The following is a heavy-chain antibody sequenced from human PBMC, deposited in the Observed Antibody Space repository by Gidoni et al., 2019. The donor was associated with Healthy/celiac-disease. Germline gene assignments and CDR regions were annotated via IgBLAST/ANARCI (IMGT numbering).Heavy chain of an antibody. D-gene: IGHD2-2*01. J-gene: IGHJ5*02. Sequence: QVQLVESGGGVVQPGRSLRLSCAASGFTFSSYGMHWVRQAPGKGLEWVAVIWYDGSNKYYADSVKGRFTISRDNSKNTLYLQMNSLRAEDTAVYYCARMGVPAVMLGWFDPWGQGTLVTVSS. CDR2: IWYDGSNK. CDR1: GFTFSSYG. CDR3: ARMGVPAVMLGWFDP. V-gene: IGHV3-33*01.